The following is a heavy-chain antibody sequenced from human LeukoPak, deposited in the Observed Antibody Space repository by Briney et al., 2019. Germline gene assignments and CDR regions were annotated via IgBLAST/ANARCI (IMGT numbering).Heavy chain of an antibody. J-gene: IGHJ4*02. CDR1: GFTVSSNY. Sequence: GGSLRLSCVASGFTVSSNYMTWVRQAPGKGLEWVAVISYDGSNKYYADSVKGRFTISRDNSKNTLYLQMNSLRAEDTAVYYCARGGSSGYSYGYITHWGQGTLVTVSS. V-gene: IGHV3-30-3*01. CDR2: ISYDGSNK. CDR3: ARGGSSGYSYGYITH. D-gene: IGHD5-18*01.